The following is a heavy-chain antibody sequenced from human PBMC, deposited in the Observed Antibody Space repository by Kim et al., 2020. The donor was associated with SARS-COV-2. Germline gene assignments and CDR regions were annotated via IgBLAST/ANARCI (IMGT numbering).Heavy chain of an antibody. CDR1: GYTFTSYA. D-gene: IGHD1-26*01. CDR3: ARVSISPEPGMVPTNSGFDY. J-gene: IGHJ4*02. Sequence: ASVKVSCKASGYTFTSYALHWVRQAPGQRLEWMGWINADNGNTKYSQKFQGRVTITRDTSESTAYMELSSLRSEDTAVYYCARVSISPEPGMVPTNSGFDYWGQGTLVTVSS. V-gene: IGHV1-3*01. CDR2: INADNGNT.